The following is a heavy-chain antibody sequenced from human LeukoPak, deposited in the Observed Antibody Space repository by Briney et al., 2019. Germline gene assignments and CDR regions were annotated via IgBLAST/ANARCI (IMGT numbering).Heavy chain of an antibody. J-gene: IGHJ6*03. CDR1: GFTFSTYA. D-gene: IGHD1-26*01. CDR3: AKNRGAGSHYYYHMNV. V-gene: IGHV3-23*01. Sequence: GGSLRLSCAASGFTFSTYAMSWVRQAAGKGLEWVSLISGSGGGTYYADSVRGRFTISRDNSKNTLYLQLDSLRVEDTAVYYCAKNRGAGSHYYYHMNVWGKGTTVTVSS. CDR2: ISGSGGGT.